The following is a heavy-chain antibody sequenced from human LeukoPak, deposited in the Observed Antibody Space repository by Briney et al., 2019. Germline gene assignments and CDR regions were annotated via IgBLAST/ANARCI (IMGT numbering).Heavy chain of an antibody. J-gene: IGHJ4*02. CDR3: ARKDFSSGSFSY. CDR1: GFPFTRFY. CDR2: MGLSGSPL. Sequence: PGGSLRLSCAVSGFPFTRFYMSWIRQAPGKGLEWLSYMGLSGSPLDYADSVRGRFTISRDNAKNSLYLELNSLRADDTAVYYCARKDFSSGSFSYWGQGTLVTVSS. V-gene: IGHV3-11*04. D-gene: IGHD3-22*01.